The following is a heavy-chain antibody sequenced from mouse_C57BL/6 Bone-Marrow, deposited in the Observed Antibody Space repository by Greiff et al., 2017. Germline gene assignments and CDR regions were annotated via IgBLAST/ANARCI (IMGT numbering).Heavy chain of an antibody. V-gene: IGHV14-4*01. J-gene: IGHJ3*01. CDR1: GFNIKDDY. CDR2: IDPENGDT. Sequence: VQLQQSGAELVRPGASVKLSCTASGFNIKDDYMHWVKQRPEQGLEWIGWIDPENGDTEYASKFQGKATITVDTSSNTAYLQLSSLTSEDTAVYYCTTGGRSSTAAWFAYWGQGTLVTVSA. D-gene: IGHD1-1*01. CDR3: TTGGRSSTAAWFAY.